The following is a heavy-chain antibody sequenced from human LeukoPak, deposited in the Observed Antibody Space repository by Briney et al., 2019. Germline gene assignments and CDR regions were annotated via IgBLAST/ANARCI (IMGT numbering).Heavy chain of an antibody. D-gene: IGHD4-17*01. V-gene: IGHV1-18*01. CDR2: ISAYNGNT. J-gene: IGHJ5*02. Sequence: GASVKVSCKASGYTFTSYGISWVRQAPGQGLEWMGWISAYNGNTNYAQKLQGRVTMTTGTSTSTAYMELRSLRSDDTAVYYCARACATVTTKINRVCWFDPWGQGTLVTVSS. CDR1: GYTFTSYG. CDR3: ARACATVTTKINRVCWFDP.